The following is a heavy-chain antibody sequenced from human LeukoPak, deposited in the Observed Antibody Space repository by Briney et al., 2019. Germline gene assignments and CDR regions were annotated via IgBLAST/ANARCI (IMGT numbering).Heavy chain of an antibody. D-gene: IGHD3-3*01. CDR3: TTEGWLHTGLEY. CDR1: GFTFSSCA. CDR2: ISASGGHT. Sequence: GGSLRLSCAASGFTFSSCAMSWVRQAPGKGLEWVSGISASGGHTFYADPVKGRFSISRDNSKNTLYLQMNSLKTEDTAVYYCTTEGWLHTGLEYWGQGTMVTDSS. J-gene: IGHJ4*02. V-gene: IGHV3-23*01.